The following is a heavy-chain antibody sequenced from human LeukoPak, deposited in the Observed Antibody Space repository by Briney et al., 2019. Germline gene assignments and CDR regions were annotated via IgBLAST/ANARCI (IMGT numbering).Heavy chain of an antibody. D-gene: IGHD4-17*01. Sequence: SETLSLTCTASGGSISSSSYYWGWIRQPPGKGLEWIGSIYYSGSTYYNPSLKSRVTISVDTSKNQFSLKLSSVTAADTAVYYCAETTVTTHGYDAFDIWGQGTMVTVSS. CDR1: GGSISSSSYY. CDR2: IYYSGST. J-gene: IGHJ3*02. CDR3: AETTVTTHGYDAFDI. V-gene: IGHV4-39*01.